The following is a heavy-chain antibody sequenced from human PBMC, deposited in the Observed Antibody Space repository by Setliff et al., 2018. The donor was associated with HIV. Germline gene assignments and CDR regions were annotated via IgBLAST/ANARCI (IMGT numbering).Heavy chain of an antibody. Sequence: SVKVSCKASGGTFSNYAISWVRQAPGQGLEWMGGIIPIFGSTKYAQKFQDRVTITADESTYTADMELSSLRSEDTAVYYCARVEAFGGVSYSYYYMDVWGKGTTVTVSS. CDR3: ARVEAFGGVSYSYYYMDV. CDR2: IIPIFGST. V-gene: IGHV1-69*13. CDR1: GGTFSNYA. D-gene: IGHD3-16*01. J-gene: IGHJ6*03.